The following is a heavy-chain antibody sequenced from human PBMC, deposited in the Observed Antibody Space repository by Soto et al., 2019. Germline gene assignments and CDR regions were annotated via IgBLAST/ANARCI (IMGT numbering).Heavy chain of an antibody. J-gene: IGHJ4*02. CDR2: INHSGST. Sequence: SETLSLTCTVSGGSISSYYWSWIRQPPGKGLEWIGEINHSGSTNYNPSLKSRVTISVDTSKNQFSLKLSSVTAADTAVYYCASLSITMVRGAIDYWGQGTLVTVSS. V-gene: IGHV4-34*01. CDR3: ASLSITMVRGAIDY. CDR1: GGSISSYY. D-gene: IGHD3-10*01.